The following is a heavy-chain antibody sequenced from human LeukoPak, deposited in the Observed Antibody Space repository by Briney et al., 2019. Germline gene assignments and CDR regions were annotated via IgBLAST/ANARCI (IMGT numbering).Heavy chain of an antibody. D-gene: IGHD6-13*01. J-gene: IGHJ6*02. Sequence: GSLRLSCAASGFTFSSYWMHWVRQAPGKGLVWVSRINSDGSSTSYADSVKGRFTISRDNAKNTLYLQMNSLRAEDTAVYYCARGTAYSSSWYGSDYYGMDVWGQGTTVTVSS. V-gene: IGHV3-74*01. CDR3: ARGTAYSSSWYGSDYYGMDV. CDR1: GFTFSSYW. CDR2: INSDGSST.